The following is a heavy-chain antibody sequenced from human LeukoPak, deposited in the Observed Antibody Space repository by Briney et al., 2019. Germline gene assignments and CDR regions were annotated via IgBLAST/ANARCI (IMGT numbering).Heavy chain of an antibody. J-gene: IGHJ4*02. D-gene: IGHD7-27*01. V-gene: IGHV3-23*01. CDR3: ARDLAWGAFDY. CDR1: GFSFGYHG. Sequence: GGSLRLSCVASGFSFGYHGMNWVRLAPGKGLEWVSGVSPPGGGTYYADSVKGRFTISRDDSRNTLSLQMNSLRVEDTAVYYCARDLAWGAFDYWGQGILVTVSS. CDR2: VSPPGGGT.